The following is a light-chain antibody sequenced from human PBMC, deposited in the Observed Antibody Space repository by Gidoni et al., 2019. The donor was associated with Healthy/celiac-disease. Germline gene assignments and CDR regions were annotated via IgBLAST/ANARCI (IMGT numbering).Light chain of an antibody. J-gene: IGKJ3*01. Sequence: DIQMTQSPSSLSASVGDRVTITCQASQDISNYLNWYQQKPGKAPKLLFYDASNLETGVPSRFSGSGSGTDFTFNISSLQPEDIATYYCKQYDNLPFTFGPGTKVDIK. V-gene: IGKV1-33*01. CDR2: DAS. CDR3: KQYDNLPFT. CDR1: QDISNY.